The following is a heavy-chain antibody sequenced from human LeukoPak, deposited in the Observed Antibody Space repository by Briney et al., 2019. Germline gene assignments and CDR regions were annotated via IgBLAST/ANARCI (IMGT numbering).Heavy chain of an antibody. CDR2: IIPIFGTA. CDR1: GGTLSSYA. CDR3: GLALSYYYGMDV. Sequence: SVKVSCKASGGTLSSYAISWVRQAPGQGLEWMGGIIPIFGTANYAQKFQGRVTITADESTSTAYMELSSLRSEDTAVYYCGLALSYYYGMDVWGQGTTVTVSS. V-gene: IGHV1-69*13. J-gene: IGHJ6*02.